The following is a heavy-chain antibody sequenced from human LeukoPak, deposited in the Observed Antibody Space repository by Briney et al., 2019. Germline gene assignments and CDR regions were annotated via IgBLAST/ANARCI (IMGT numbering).Heavy chain of an antibody. J-gene: IGHJ4*02. D-gene: IGHD5-18*01. CDR3: ARVRNSYGYGY. CDR1: GGSISSGGYS. Sequence: PSETLSLTCAVSGGSISSGGYSWSWIRQPPGKGLEWIGYIYYSGSTYYNPSLKSRVTISVDTSKNQFSLKLSSVTAADTAVYYCARVRNSYGYGYWGQGTLVTVSS. CDR2: IYYSGST. V-gene: IGHV4-30-4*08.